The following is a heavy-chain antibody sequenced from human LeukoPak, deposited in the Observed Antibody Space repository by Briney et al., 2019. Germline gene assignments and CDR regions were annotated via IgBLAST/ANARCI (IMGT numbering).Heavy chain of an antibody. CDR2: IHTSGST. V-gene: IGHV4-4*07. CDR1: GGSISSYY. CDR3: ARAWQWLPLDS. Sequence: ETLSLTCTVSGGSISSYYWSWIRQPAGQGLEWIGRIHTSGSTNYTPSLKSRVTMSVDTSKNQFSLKVTSVTAADTAVYYCARAWQWLPLDSWGQGTLVTVSS. J-gene: IGHJ4*02. D-gene: IGHD6-19*01.